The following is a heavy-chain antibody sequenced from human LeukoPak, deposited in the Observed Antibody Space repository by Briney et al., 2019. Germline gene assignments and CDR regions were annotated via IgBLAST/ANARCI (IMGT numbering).Heavy chain of an antibody. V-gene: IGHV3-30-3*01. Sequence: GGSLRLSCAASGXTFSSYAVHWVRQAPGKGLEWVAVISYDGSNKYYADSVKGRFTISRDNSKNTLYLQMNSLRAEDTAVYYCARVEMATITLPGNFDYWGQGTLVTVSS. CDR1: GXTFSSYA. J-gene: IGHJ4*02. CDR2: ISYDGSNK. D-gene: IGHD5-24*01. CDR3: ARVEMATITLPGNFDY.